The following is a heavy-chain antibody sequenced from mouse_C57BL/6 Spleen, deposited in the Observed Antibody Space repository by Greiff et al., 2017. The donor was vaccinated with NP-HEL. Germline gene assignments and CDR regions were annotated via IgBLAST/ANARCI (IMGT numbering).Heavy chain of an antibody. J-gene: IGHJ1*03. Sequence: VQLQQPGAELVRPGSSVKMSCKTSGYTFTSYGINWVKQRPGQGLEWIGYIYLGNGYTEYNEKFKGKATLTSDTSSSTAYMQLSSLTSEDSAVYFGARREYDLYFDVWGTGTTVTVSS. CDR3: ARREYDLYFDV. CDR2: IYLGNGYT. CDR1: GYTFTSYG. D-gene: IGHD5-2*01. V-gene: IGHV1-58*01.